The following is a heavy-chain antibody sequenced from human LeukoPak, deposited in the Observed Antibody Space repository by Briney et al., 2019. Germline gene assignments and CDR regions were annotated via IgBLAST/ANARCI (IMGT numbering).Heavy chain of an antibody. Sequence: SETLSLTCTVPGGSISSYYWSWIRQPPGKGLEWIGYIYYSGSTNYNPSLKSRVTISVDTSKNQFSLKLSSVTAADTAVYYCARNNYYDSSGYVDYWGQGTLVTVSS. CDR3: ARNNYYDSSGYVDY. CDR1: GGSISSYY. J-gene: IGHJ4*02. CDR2: IYYSGST. D-gene: IGHD3-22*01. V-gene: IGHV4-59*01.